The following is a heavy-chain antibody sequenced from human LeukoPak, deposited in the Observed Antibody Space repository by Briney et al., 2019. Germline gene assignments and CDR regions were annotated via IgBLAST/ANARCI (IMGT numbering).Heavy chain of an antibody. D-gene: IGHD1-26*01. CDR3: ARAPPHYSGSYFPAML. CDR1: GFTFSSYS. Sequence: PGGSLRLSCAASGFTFSSYSMNWVRQAPGKGLEWVSSITSSSTYIFYADSLKGRFTISRDNAKSSVYLQMNGLRAEDTAVYYCARAPPHYSGSYFPAMLWGQGTLVTVSS. J-gene: IGHJ4*02. CDR2: ITSSSTYI. V-gene: IGHV3-21*01.